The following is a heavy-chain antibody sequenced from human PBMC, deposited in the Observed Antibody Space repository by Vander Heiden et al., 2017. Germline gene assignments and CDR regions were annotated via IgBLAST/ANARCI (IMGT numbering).Heavy chain of an antibody. Sequence: EVQLVESGGGLVQPGRSLRLSCAAPGFPFDDYAMHWVRQAPGKGLEWVSGISWNSGSIGYADSVKGRFTISRDNAKNTLYLQMNSLRAEDTALYYCTKAYDSYSSSPPDYWGQGTLVTVSS. V-gene: IGHV3-9*01. D-gene: IGHD6-13*01. CDR2: ISWNSGSI. CDR3: TKAYDSYSSSPPDY. CDR1: GFPFDDYA. J-gene: IGHJ4*02.